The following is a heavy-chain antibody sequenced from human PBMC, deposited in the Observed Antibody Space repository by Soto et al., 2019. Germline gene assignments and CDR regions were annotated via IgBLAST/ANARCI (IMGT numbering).Heavy chain of an antibody. CDR1: GYSISSGGYY. J-gene: IGHJ4*02. CDR2: IYYSGST. V-gene: IGHV4-31*03. CDR3: AREQAIFGFDY. D-gene: IGHD3-3*01. Sequence: SETLSLTCTVSGYSISSGGYYWSWSRQHPGKGLEWIGYIYYSGSTHYNPSLKSRVTISLDTSKNQFSLKLTSVTAADTAVYYCAREQAIFGFDYWGQGTLVTVSS.